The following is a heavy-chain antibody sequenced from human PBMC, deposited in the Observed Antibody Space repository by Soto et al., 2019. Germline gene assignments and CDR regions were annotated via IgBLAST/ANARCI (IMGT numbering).Heavy chain of an antibody. Sequence: EVQLVESGGGIVQPGGSLRLSCVASGFIFGNYWMHWVRQEPGKGLVWVARIHKDGTIRNYADSVKGRFTISRDNDKKTVFLQMESLRVDDTAVYYCTRIAVGYSESSEGYWGQGALVTVSS. D-gene: IGHD5-18*01. CDR3: TRIAVGYSESSEGY. CDR1: GFIFGNYW. J-gene: IGHJ1*01. CDR2: IHKDGTIR. V-gene: IGHV3-74*01.